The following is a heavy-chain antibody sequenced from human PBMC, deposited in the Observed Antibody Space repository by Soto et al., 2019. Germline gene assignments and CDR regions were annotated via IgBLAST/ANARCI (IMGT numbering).Heavy chain of an antibody. D-gene: IGHD3-16*01. CDR1: GFTFSSYA. CDR2: ISGSGGST. V-gene: IGHV3-23*01. J-gene: IGHJ6*02. Sequence: GGSLRLSCAASGFTFSSYAMSWVRQAPGKGLEWVSAISGSGGSTYYADSVKGRFTISRDNSKNTLYRQMNSLRAEDTAVYYCAKNLVSYYYYYGMDVWGQGTTVTVSS. CDR3: AKNLVSYYYYYGMDV.